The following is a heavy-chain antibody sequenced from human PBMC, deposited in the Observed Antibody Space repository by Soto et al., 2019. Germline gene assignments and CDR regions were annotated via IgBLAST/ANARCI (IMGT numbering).Heavy chain of an antibody. Sequence: SGPTLVNPTETLTLTCTFSGFSLTSPGMCVSWIRQPPGKALEWLALIERDDDDKYYSTSLKTRLTISKGTRINPAVLTMANIDPADTGTYYCARSIRGTRRFNGMDVWGQGTTVTVS. D-gene: IGHD1-20*01. V-gene: IGHV2-70*13. CDR2: IERDDDDK. J-gene: IGHJ6*02. CDR3: ARSIRGTRRFNGMDV. CDR1: GFSLTSPGMC.